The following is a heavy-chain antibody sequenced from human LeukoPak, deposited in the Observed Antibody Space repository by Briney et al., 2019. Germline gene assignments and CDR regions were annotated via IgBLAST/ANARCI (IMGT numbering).Heavy chain of an antibody. D-gene: IGHD6-13*01. J-gene: IGHJ4*02. V-gene: IGHV3-53*01. CDR2: IYSGSNT. Sequence: GGSLRLSCAASGFTVSSNYMSWVRQAPGKGLEWVSVIYSGSNTYYADSVKGRFTISRDNSKNTLYLRMNSLRAEDTAVYYCARRMSSSWSFDYWGQGTLVTVSS. CDR3: ARRMSSSWSFDY. CDR1: GFTVSSNY.